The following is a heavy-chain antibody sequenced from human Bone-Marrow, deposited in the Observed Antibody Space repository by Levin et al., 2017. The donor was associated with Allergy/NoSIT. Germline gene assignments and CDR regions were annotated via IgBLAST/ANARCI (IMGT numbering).Heavy chain of an antibody. CDR1: GGTVNTGSYY. V-gene: IGHV4-61*01. D-gene: IGHD4-17*01. CDR2: IYYSGSA. J-gene: IGHJ6*02. Sequence: GSLRLSCTVSGGTVNTGSYYWNWVRQPPGTGLEWIGYIYYSGSANYNPSLKSRVTISVDTSKNQFSLRLSSVTAADTAVYYCARDPGSRYGPNDRYGIDVWGQGTTATVSS. CDR3: ARDPGSRYGPNDRYGIDV.